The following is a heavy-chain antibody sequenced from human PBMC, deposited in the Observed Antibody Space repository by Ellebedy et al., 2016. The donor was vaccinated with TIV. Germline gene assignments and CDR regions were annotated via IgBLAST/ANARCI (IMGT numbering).Heavy chain of an antibody. D-gene: IGHD4-17*01. Sequence: GGSLRLSCAASGFTFSSYWMTWVRQAPGKGLEWVANINQDGSEKFYVDSVNGRFTISRDNARNSLYLQMNSLGADDTAVYYCATDGSYGDYRSPAHAFEFWGQGTMVTVSS. CDR3: ATDGSYGDYRSPAHAFEF. CDR1: GFTFSSYW. CDR2: INQDGSEK. J-gene: IGHJ3*01. V-gene: IGHV3-7*01.